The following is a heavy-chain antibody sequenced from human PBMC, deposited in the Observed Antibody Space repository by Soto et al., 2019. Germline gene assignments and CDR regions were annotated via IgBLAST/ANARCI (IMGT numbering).Heavy chain of an antibody. CDR1: GGSISSGDYY. V-gene: IGHV4-30-4*01. J-gene: IGHJ5*02. Sequence: SETLSLTCTVSGGSISSGDYYWSWIRQPPGKGLEWIGYIYYSGSTYYNPSLKSRVTISVDTSKNQFSLKLSSVTAADTAVYYCPRAHSSGMFGEPFINWFDPWGQGTLVTVSS. CDR3: PRAHSSGMFGEPFINWFDP. D-gene: IGHD3-10*02. CDR2: IYYSGST.